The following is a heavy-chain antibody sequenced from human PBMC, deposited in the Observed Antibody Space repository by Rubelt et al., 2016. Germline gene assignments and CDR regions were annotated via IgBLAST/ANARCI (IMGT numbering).Heavy chain of an antibody. Sequence: QVQLQQWGAGLLKPSETLSLTCGVYGGSFSNNYWSWIRQPPGKGLEWIGEINHSGRINYNPSLKSRVTVYVDTSRRQFSLKLSSGTAADTAVYYCARLLTYDNPAYYMDVWGKGTTVTVSS. CDR1: GGSFSNNY. V-gene: IGHV4-34*01. CDR2: INHSGRI. J-gene: IGHJ6*03. D-gene: IGHD3-9*01. CDR3: ARLLTYDNPAYYMDV.